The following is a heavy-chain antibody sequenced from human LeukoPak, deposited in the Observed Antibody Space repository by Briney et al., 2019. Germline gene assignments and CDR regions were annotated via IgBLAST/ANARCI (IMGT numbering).Heavy chain of an antibody. V-gene: IGHV4-59*01. J-gene: IGHJ4*02. D-gene: IGHD5-12*01. CDR2: IYHSGST. CDR1: GGSFNGYY. CDR3: ARDGYSGNDGL. Sequence: SETPSLTCAVYGGSFNGYYWSWIRQPPGKGLEWIGYIYHSGSTKYNPSLKSRVTISVDTSKNQFSLKLSSVTAADTAVYYCARDGYSGNDGLWGQGTLVTVSS.